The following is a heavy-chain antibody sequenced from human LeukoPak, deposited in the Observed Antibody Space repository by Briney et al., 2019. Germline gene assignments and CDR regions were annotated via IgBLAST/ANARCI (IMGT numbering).Heavy chain of an antibody. Sequence: SETLSLTCTVSGGSISSGGYYWSWIRQHPGKGLEWIGYIYYSGSTYYNPSLKSRVTISVDTSKNQFSLKLSSVTAADTAVYYYARGEYYYDSSGYYYYYYGMDVWGQGTTVTVSS. V-gene: IGHV4-31*03. J-gene: IGHJ6*02. CDR2: IYYSGST. CDR3: ARGEYYYDSSGYYYYYYGMDV. CDR1: GGSISSGGYY. D-gene: IGHD3-22*01.